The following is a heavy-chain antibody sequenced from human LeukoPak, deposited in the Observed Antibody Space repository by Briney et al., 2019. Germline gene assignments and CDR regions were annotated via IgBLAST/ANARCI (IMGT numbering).Heavy chain of an antibody. D-gene: IGHD1-26*01. J-gene: IGHJ4*02. CDR3: VQMGATTHFDY. Sequence: GGSLRLSCAASGLTFSSYAMSWVRQAPGKGLEWVSAISGSGGSTYYADSVKGRFTISRDNSKNTLYLQMNSLRAEDTAVYYCVQMGATTHFDYWGQGTLVTVSS. CDR2: ISGSGGST. V-gene: IGHV3-23*01. CDR1: GLTFSSYA.